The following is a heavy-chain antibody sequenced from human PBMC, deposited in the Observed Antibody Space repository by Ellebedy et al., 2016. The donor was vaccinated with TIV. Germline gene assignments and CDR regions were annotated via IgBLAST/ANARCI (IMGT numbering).Heavy chain of an antibody. CDR2: ISGPGSVT. CDR1: GFSFSSFA. V-gene: IGHV3-21*01. Sequence: GESLKISXAASGFSFSSFAMTWVRQAPGKGLEWVSTISGPGSVTYYADSVKGRFTISRDNAKNSLYLQMNSLRAEDTAVYYCARTTMLRGVIISPIILFDYWGQGTLVTVSS. D-gene: IGHD3-10*01. J-gene: IGHJ4*02. CDR3: ARTTMLRGVIISPIILFDY.